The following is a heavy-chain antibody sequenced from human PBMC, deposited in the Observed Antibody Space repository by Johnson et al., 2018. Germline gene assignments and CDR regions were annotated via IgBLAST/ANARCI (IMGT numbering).Heavy chain of an antibody. Sequence: QVQLVESGGGVVQPGRSLRLSCAASGFTFSSYAMHWVRQAPGKGLEWVAVISYDGSNKYYADSVKGRFTISRDNSKNTLYLQMNSLSAEDTAVYYCARGDFVVVVAANPFWFIGCQGTMVTVSS. CDR1: GFTFSSYA. D-gene: IGHD2-15*01. CDR2: ISYDGSNK. CDR3: ARGDFVVVVAANPFWFI. V-gene: IGHV3-30-3*01. J-gene: IGHJ3*02.